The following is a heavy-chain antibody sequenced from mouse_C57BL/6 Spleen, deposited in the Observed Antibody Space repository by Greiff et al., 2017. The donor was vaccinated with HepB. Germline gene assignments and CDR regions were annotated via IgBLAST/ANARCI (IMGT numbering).Heavy chain of an antibody. CDR1: GFTFTDYY. Sequence: EVQGVESGGGLVQPGGSLSLSCAASGFTFTDYYMSWVRQPPGKALEWLGFIRNKANGYTTEYSASVKGRFTISRDNSQSILYLQMNALRAEDSATYCCARYSVYYGRSLDYWGQGTTLTVSS. J-gene: IGHJ2*01. CDR2: IRNKANGYTT. CDR3: ARYSVYYGRSLDY. D-gene: IGHD1-1*01. V-gene: IGHV7-3*01.